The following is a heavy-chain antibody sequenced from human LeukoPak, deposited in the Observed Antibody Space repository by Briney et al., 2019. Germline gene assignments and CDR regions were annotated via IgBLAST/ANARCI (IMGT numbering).Heavy chain of an antibody. V-gene: IGHV3-23*01. CDR2: ISGGGGNI. CDR1: GFTFSTSA. Sequence: GGSLRLSCAASGFTFSTSAMNWVRQAPGKGLQWVSLISGGGGNIYYSDSVKGRFTISRDNSGKTLYLQMNSLRAEDTAVYYCTRAQAVFGDSLDYWGQGTLVTVSS. J-gene: IGHJ4*02. D-gene: IGHD3-3*01. CDR3: TRAQAVFGDSLDY.